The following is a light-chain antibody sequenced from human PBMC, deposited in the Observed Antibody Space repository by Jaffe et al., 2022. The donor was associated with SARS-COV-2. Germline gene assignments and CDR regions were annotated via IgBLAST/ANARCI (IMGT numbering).Light chain of an antibody. CDR3: SSRGISGWYWV. CDR2: DND. J-gene: IGLJ3*02. V-gene: IGLV3-19*01. Sequence: SSELTQDPAVSVALGQTVRITCQGDNFRSFYASWYQQKPGQAPVLVIYDNDNRPSGIPDRFSGSSSGNTASLTVTGAQAEDEADYYCSSRGISGWYWVFGGGTKLTVL. CDR1: NFRSFY.